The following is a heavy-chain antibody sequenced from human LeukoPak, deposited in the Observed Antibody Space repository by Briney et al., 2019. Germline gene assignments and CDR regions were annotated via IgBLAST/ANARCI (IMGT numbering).Heavy chain of an antibody. CDR3: AKWGPYCVGDYCPALDS. D-gene: IGHD2-21*02. J-gene: IGHJ4*02. Sequence: GGSLRLSCVASRFTFSNYWLSWVRQAPGKGLEWVANINQDGSKKRYADSMKGRFTISRDNAKESLYLQLNSLRAEDTAVYYCAKWGPYCVGDYCPALDSWGPGTLVTVSS. CDR1: RFTFSNYW. V-gene: IGHV3-7*01. CDR2: INQDGSKK.